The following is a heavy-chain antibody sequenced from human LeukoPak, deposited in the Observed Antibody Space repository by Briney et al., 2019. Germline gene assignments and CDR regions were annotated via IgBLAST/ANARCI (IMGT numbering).Heavy chain of an antibody. D-gene: IGHD6-19*01. CDR1: GYTFTSYA. V-gene: IGHV1-3*01. Sequence: ASVKVSCKASGYTFTSYAMHWVRQAPGQRLEWMGWINAGNGNTKYSQKFQGRVTITRDTSASTAYMELSSLRPEDTAVYYCARSDSSGWQKDENFDYWGQGTLVTVSS. J-gene: IGHJ4*02. CDR2: INAGNGNT. CDR3: ARSDSSGWQKDENFDY.